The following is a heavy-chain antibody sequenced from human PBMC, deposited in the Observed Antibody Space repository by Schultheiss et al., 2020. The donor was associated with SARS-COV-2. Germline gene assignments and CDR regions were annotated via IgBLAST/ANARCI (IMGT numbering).Heavy chain of an antibody. D-gene: IGHD3-10*01. V-gene: IGHV4-30-2*01. CDR3: ARAKTMVRGVITALGY. CDR1: GGSISSGGYS. J-gene: IGHJ4*02. CDR2: IYHSGST. Sequence: SETLSLTCAVSGGSISSGGYSWSWIRQPPGKGLEWIGYIYHSGSTYYNPSLKSRVTISVDTSKNQFSLKLSSVTAADTAVYYCARAKTMVRGVITALGYWGQGTLVTVSS.